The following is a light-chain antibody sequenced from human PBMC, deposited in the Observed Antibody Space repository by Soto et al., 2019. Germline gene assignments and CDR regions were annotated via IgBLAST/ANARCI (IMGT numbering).Light chain of an antibody. J-gene: IGLJ1*01. V-gene: IGLV7-43*01. Sequence: QAVVTQEPSLTVSPGGTVTLTCASSSGAVTSGSYPTWFQQKPGQTPRPLIYNTDNKHSWTPARFSGSLLGGQAALTLSGAQPEDEAEYYCLLYYGGVYVFGAGTKVTVL. CDR2: NTD. CDR3: LLYYGGVYV. CDR1: SGAVTSGSY.